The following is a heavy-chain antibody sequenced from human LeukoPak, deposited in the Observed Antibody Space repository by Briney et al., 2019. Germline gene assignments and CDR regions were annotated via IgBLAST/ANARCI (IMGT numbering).Heavy chain of an antibody. V-gene: IGHV4-39*01. D-gene: IGHD3/OR15-3a*01. CDR1: GGSISTSNYY. CDR2: IYYTGNT. Sequence: SETLSLTCTVSGGSISTSNYYWGWIRQPPGKGLEWIGSIYYTGNTYYNASLKSQVSISIDTSKNQFSLRLTSVTAADTAVYFCARQTGSGLFILPGGQGTLVTVSS. CDR3: ARQTGSGLFILP. J-gene: IGHJ4*02.